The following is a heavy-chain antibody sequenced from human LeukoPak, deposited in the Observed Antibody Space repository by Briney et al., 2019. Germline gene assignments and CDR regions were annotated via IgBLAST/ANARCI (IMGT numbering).Heavy chain of an antibody. CDR2: IYYSGST. CDR1: GGSISSGDYY. J-gene: IGHJ4*02. V-gene: IGHV4-30-4*01. CDR3: ARSSGNYNSGYYFDY. D-gene: IGHD4-11*01. Sequence: SETLSLTCTVSGGSISSGDYYWSWIRQPPGKGLEWIGYIYYSGSTYYNPSLKSQVTISVDTSKNQFSLKLSSVTAADTAVYYCARSSGNYNSGYYFDYWGQGTLVTVSS.